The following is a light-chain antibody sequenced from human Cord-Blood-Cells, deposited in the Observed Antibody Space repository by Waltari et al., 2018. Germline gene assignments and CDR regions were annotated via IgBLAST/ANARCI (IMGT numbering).Light chain of an antibody. CDR2: GAS. Sequence: EIVMTQSPATLSVSPGERATLSCRASQSVSSNLAWYQQKPGQAPRLLIYGASTRATGIPARFSGSGYGTEFTLTISSLHSEDFAVYYCQQYNNWPSYTFGQGTKLEIK. CDR1: QSVSSN. V-gene: IGKV3-15*01. CDR3: QQYNNWPSYT. J-gene: IGKJ2*01.